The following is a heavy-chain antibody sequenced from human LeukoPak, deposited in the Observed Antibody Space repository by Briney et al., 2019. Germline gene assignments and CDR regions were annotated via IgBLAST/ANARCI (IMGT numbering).Heavy chain of an antibody. D-gene: IGHD1-1*01. CDR3: ARLRYGYYFDY. CDR1: GFTFSSYS. J-gene: IGHJ4*02. V-gene: IGHV3-48*01. CDR2: ISSTGSTI. Sequence: GGSLRLSCAASGFTFSSYSMNWVRQAPGKGLEWVSYISSTGSTIYYADSVKGRFTISRDNAKNSLYLQMNSLRGEDTAVYYCARLRYGYYFDYWGQGTLVTVFS.